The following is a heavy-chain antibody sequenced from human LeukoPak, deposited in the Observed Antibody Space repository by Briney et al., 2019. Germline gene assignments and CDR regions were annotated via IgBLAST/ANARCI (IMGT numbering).Heavy chain of an antibody. Sequence: GGSLRLSCAASGFIFRSYAMNWVRQAPGKGLEWVSAITGSGGSTYYADSVKGRFTISRDNSKNTLYLQMNSLRAEDTAVYYCATGLDIVVVPAAWVDAFDIWGQGTMVTVSS. CDR1: GFIFRSYA. CDR3: ATGLDIVVVPAAWVDAFDI. D-gene: IGHD2-2*03. J-gene: IGHJ3*02. V-gene: IGHV3-23*01. CDR2: ITGSGGST.